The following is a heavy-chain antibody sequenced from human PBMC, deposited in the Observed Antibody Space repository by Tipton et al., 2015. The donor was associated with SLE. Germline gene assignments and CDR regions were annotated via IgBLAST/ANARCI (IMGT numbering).Heavy chain of an antibody. CDR3: AGVVGATSYYYYYGMDV. CDR1: GGSISSHY. J-gene: IGHJ6*02. Sequence: TLSLTCTVSGGSISSHYWSWIRQPPGKGLEWIGYIYYSGSTNYNPSLKSRVTISVDTSKNQFSLKLSSVTAADTAVYYCAGVVGATSYYYYYGMDVWGQGTTVTVSS. V-gene: IGHV4-59*11. CDR2: IYYSGST. D-gene: IGHD1-26*01.